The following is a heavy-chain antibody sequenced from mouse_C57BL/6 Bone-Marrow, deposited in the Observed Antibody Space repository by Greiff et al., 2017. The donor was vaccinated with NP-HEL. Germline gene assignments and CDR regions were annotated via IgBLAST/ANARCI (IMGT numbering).Heavy chain of an antibody. CDR2: ISSGSSTI. D-gene: IGHD4-1*01. J-gene: IGHJ3*01. V-gene: IGHV5-17*01. CDR3: ATGRAWFAY. CDR1: GFTFSDYG. Sequence: DVMLVESGGGLVKPGGTLKLSCAASGFTFSDYGMHWVRQAPEKGLEWVAYISSGSSTIYYADTVKGRFTISRDNAKNTLFLQMTSLRSEDTAMYYCATGRAWFAYWGQGTLVTVSA.